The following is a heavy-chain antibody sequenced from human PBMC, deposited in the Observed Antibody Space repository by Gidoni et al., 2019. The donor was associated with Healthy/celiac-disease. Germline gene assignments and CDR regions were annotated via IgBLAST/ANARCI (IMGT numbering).Heavy chain of an antibody. CDR2: IYYSGST. Sequence: QVQLQESGPGLVKPSQTLSLTCPVSGGSISSGGSYWSWIRQHPGKGLEWIGYIYYSGSTYYNPSLKSRVTISVDTSKNQFSLKLSSVTAADTAVYYCARDGDSRYNWFDPWGQGTLVTVSS. J-gene: IGHJ5*02. CDR3: ARDGDSRYNWFDP. V-gene: IGHV4-31*03. D-gene: IGHD6-13*01. CDR1: GGSISSGGSY.